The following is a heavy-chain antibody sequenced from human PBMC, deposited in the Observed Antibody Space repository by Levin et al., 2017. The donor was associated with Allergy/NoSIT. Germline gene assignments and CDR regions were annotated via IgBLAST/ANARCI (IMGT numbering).Heavy chain of an antibody. CDR3: ARASYYYGSGSYYTGLFDY. D-gene: IGHD3-10*01. CDR2: IKQDGSEK. Sequence: PGGSLRLSCAASGFTFSSYWMSWVRQAPGKGLEWVANIKQDGSEKYYVDSVKGRFTISRDNAKNSLYLQMNSLRAEDTAVYYCARASYYYGSGSYYTGLFDYWGQGTLVTVSS. V-gene: IGHV3-7*01. CDR1: GFTFSSYW. J-gene: IGHJ4*02.